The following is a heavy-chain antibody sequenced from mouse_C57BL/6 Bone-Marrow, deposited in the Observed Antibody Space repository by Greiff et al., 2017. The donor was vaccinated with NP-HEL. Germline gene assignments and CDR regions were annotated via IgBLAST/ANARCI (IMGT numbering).Heavy chain of an antibody. Sequence: QVQLQQSGPGLVQPSQSLSITCTVSGFSLTSYGVHWVRQSPGKGLEWLGVIWSGGSTDYNAAFISRLSISKDNSKIQVFFKMNSLQADDTAIYYCARMRLGPYYFDYWGQGTTLTVSS. CDR3: ARMRLGPYYFDY. CDR1: GFSLTSYG. V-gene: IGHV2-2*01. CDR2: IWSGGST. J-gene: IGHJ2*01. D-gene: IGHD4-1*01.